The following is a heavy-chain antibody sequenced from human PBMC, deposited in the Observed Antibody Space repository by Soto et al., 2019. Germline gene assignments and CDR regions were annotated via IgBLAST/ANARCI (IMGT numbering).Heavy chain of an antibody. V-gene: IGHV3-30*18. CDR3: AKDLGSSGWYNWVDP. CDR1: GFTFSTSG. J-gene: IGHJ5*02. CDR2: IAHDGGAT. D-gene: IGHD6-13*01. Sequence: QVQLVESGGGVVQSGRSLRLSCAASGFTFSTSGMHWIRQAPGKGLEWVAMIAHDGGATYYVDYVKGRFTLYRDTDKNALNVQIDSLRPEGTATYYCAKDLGSSGWYNWVDPWGQGTLATASS.